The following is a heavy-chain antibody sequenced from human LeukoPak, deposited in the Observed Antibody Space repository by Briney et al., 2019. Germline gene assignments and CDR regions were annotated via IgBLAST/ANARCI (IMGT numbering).Heavy chain of an antibody. Sequence: SETLFLTCTVSGGSMSNNYWSWIRQPPGKGLEWIGYMYYSGSTDYNPSLKSRVTISGDTSKNQFSLKLSSVTAADTAVYYCARGPLNWFDPWGQGTLVTVSS. J-gene: IGHJ5*02. CDR1: GGSMSNNY. CDR3: ARGPLNWFDP. CDR2: MYYSGST. V-gene: IGHV4-59*01.